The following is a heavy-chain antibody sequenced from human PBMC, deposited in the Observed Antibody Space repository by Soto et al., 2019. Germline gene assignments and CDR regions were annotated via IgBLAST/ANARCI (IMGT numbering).Heavy chain of an antibody. CDR3: AGIGEDVYYGLDV. Sequence: PSETLSLTCSVSGGSMRSYYWNWLRQPAGKGLEWIGRIYSRGDTNYNPSVKSRVTMSVDTSKNEFSLRLNSVTAADTAVYYCAGIGEDVYYGLDVWGQGTTVTVSS. CDR2: IYSRGDT. J-gene: IGHJ6*02. CDR1: GGSMRSYY. V-gene: IGHV4-4*07. D-gene: IGHD3-16*01.